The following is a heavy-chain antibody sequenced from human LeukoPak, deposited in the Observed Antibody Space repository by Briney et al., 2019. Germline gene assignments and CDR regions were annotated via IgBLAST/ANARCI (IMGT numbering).Heavy chain of an antibody. V-gene: IGHV4-61*02. Sequence: SETLSLTCTVSGGSISSGSYYWSWIRQPAGKGLEWIGRIYTSGSTNYNPSLKSRVTISVDTSKNQFSLRLSSVTAADTAVYYCARDLFRRATDFPYYYYYMDVWGKGTTVTVSS. J-gene: IGHJ6*03. CDR1: GGSISSGSYY. CDR2: IYTSGST. CDR3: ARDLFRRATDFPYYYYYMDV. D-gene: IGHD3-3*01.